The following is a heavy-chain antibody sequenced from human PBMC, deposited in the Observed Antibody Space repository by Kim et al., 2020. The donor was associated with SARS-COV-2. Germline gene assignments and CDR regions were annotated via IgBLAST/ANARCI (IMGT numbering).Heavy chain of an antibody. CDR2: IFNTGSP. J-gene: IGHJ4*01. CDR3: ASGFYYDSSGNFVPAGALDY. D-gene: IGHD3-22*01. V-gene: IGHV4-31*03. CDR1: GGSVSSGGFF. Sequence: SETLSLTCTVSGGSVSSGGFFWAWIRRHPGKGLEWIGYIFNTGSPSYNPSLESRVAMSLDTSANQFSLKLTSLTAADTAVYYCASGFYYDSSGNFVPAGALDYWGRGTLVTVSS.